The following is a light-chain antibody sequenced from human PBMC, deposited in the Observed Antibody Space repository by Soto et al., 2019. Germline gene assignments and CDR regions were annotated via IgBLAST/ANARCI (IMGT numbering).Light chain of an antibody. Sequence: IQLTQSPSSLSASIGDRVSITCRASQDIKTYVAWYQQKPGKAPKLLIYGAFTLQSGVPSRFNGSGSGTDFNLTISRLQPEDFATYYCQQLNNYPPFTFGPGTTVDLE. CDR1: QDIKTY. CDR2: GAF. CDR3: QQLNNYPPFT. V-gene: IGKV1-9*01. J-gene: IGKJ3*01.